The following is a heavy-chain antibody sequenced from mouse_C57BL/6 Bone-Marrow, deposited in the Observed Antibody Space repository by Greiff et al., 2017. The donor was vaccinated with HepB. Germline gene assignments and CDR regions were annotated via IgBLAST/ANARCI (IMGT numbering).Heavy chain of an antibody. Sequence: QVQLKQSGAELARPGASVKLSCKASGYTFTSYGISWVKQRTGQGLEWIGEIYPRSGNTYYNEKFKGKATLTADKSSSTAYMELRSLTSEDSAVYFCARRDPPYYAMDYWGQGTSVTVSS. CDR2: IYPRSGNT. V-gene: IGHV1-81*01. J-gene: IGHJ4*01. CDR3: ARRDPPYYAMDY. CDR1: GYTFTSYG.